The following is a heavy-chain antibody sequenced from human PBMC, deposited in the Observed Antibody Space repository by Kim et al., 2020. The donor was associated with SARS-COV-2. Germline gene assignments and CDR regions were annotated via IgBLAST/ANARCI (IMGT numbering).Heavy chain of an antibody. Sequence: SETLSLTCSVSGGSISRDYWSWIRQPPGKGLEWIGYIHYSGSTTYNPSLESRVAISIDTSKNQFSLNLISVTAADTALYYCARDRGGLKHYMDVWGKGTAVT. CDR1: GGSISRDY. J-gene: IGHJ6*03. CDR2: IHYSGST. CDR3: ARDRGGLKHYMDV. D-gene: IGHD3-10*01. V-gene: IGHV4-59*01.